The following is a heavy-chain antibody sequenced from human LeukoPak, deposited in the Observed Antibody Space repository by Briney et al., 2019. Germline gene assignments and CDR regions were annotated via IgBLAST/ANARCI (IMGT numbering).Heavy chain of an antibody. CDR2: ISSSGSTI. J-gene: IGHJ4*02. D-gene: IGHD6-13*01. CDR1: RFPFSSSS. CDR3: ARDLRIAAAGTRDF. Sequence: GGSLRLSCAASRFPFSSSSMNWVRQAPGKGLEWVSYISSSGSTIYYADSVKGRFTISRDNAKNSLYLQMDSLRADDTAVYYCARDLRIAAAGTRDFWGQGTLVTVSS. V-gene: IGHV3-48*04.